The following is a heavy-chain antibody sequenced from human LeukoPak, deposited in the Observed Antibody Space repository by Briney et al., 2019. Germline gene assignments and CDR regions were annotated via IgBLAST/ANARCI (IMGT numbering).Heavy chain of an antibody. Sequence: SETLSLTCTVSGDSISSSSYYWGWIRQPPGKGLEWIGIIDYSGSTDYNPSLKGRVTMSVDTSKNQCSLKLSSVTAADTAVYYCARRWYNWNEHFDYWGQGTLVTVSS. D-gene: IGHD1-1*01. CDR3: ARRWYNWNEHFDY. CDR1: GDSISSSSYY. CDR2: IDYSGST. V-gene: IGHV4-39*01. J-gene: IGHJ4*02.